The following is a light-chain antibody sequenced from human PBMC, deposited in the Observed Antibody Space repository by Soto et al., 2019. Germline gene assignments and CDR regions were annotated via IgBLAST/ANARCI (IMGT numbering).Light chain of an antibody. CDR2: DVS. Sequence: QSALTQPVSVSGSPGQSITISCTGTSSDVGGYNYVSWYQQHPGKAPKLMIYDVSNRPSGVSNRFSGSKSGNMASLTISGLQAEDEADYYCSSYTSSSTYVVFGGGTKLTVL. V-gene: IGLV2-14*01. J-gene: IGLJ2*01. CDR3: SSYTSSSTYVV. CDR1: SSDVGGYNY.